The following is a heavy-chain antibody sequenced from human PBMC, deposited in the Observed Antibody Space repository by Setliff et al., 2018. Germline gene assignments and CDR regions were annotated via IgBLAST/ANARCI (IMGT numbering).Heavy chain of an antibody. CDR2: INTNTGNP. V-gene: IGHV7-4-1*02. CDR1: GYTFTSYA. J-gene: IGHJ6*03. CDR3: ARDNRGYAWDYYYYMDV. Sequence: ASVKVSCKASGYTFTSYAMNWVRQAPGQGLEWMGWINTNTGNPTYAQGFTGRFVFSLDTSVSKAYLQISSLKAEDTAVYYCARDNRGYAWDYYYYMDVWGKGTTGTVSS. D-gene: IGHD2-15*01.